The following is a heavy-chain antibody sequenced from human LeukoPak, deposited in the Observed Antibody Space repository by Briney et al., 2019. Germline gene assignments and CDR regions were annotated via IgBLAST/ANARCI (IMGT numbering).Heavy chain of an antibody. Sequence: PSETLSLTCTVSGGSISSYYWSWIRQPPGKGLEWIGYIYYSGSTNYNPSLKSRVTISVDTSKNQFSLKLSSVTAADTAVYYCAREMRWLQEFWFDHWGQGTLVTVSS. J-gene: IGHJ5*02. CDR2: IYYSGST. D-gene: IGHD5-24*01. V-gene: IGHV4-59*01. CDR3: AREMRWLQEFWFDH. CDR1: GGSISSYY.